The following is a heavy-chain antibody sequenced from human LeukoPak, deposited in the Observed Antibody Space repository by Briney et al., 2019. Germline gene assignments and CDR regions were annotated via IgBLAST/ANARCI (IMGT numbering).Heavy chain of an antibody. V-gene: IGHV4-31*03. D-gene: IGHD6-19*01. CDR3: ARSSGAPDY. J-gene: IGHJ4*02. CDR1: GGSISRGGYY. CDR2: IYNSGST. Sequence: KPSETLSLTCTVSGGSISRGGYYWSWIRQHPGKGLEWIGYIYNSGSTYYNPSLKSRVTMSVDTSKNQFSLKLSSVTAADTAVYYCARSSGAPDYWGQGTLVTVTS.